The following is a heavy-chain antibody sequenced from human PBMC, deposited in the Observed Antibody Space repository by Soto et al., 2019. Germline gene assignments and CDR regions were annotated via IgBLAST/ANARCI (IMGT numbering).Heavy chain of an antibody. CDR3: ASTNGAYSNYFDY. CDR1: GFTFSSYS. Sequence: EVQLVESGGGLVKPGGSLRLSCAASGFTFSSYSMVWVRQAPEKGLEWVSSIGGSSGHIYYADSLKGRFTISRDNAKNSLYLQMNSLRVDDTAVYYCASTNGAYSNYFDYWGQGTLVTVSS. CDR2: IGGSSGHI. J-gene: IGHJ4*02. D-gene: IGHD2-8*01. V-gene: IGHV3-21*01.